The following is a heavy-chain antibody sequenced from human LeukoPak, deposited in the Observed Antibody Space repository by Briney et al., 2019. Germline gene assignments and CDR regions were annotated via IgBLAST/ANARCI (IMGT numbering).Heavy chain of an antibody. J-gene: IGHJ4*02. CDR2: IYYSGST. CDR1: GGSISSYY. Sequence: LETLSLTCTVSGGSISSYYWSWIRQPPGKGLEWIGYIYYSGSTNYNPSLKSRVTISVDTSKNQFSLKLSSVTAADTAVYYCARGLRDGFSLSFDYWGQGTLVTVSS. V-gene: IGHV4-59*01. D-gene: IGHD5-24*01. CDR3: ARGLRDGFSLSFDY.